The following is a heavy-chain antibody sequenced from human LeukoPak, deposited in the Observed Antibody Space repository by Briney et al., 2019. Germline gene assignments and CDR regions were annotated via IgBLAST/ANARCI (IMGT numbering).Heavy chain of an antibody. V-gene: IGHV1-2*02. CDR2: INPNIGDT. CDR1: GYALTGYY. D-gene: IGHD3-22*01. J-gene: IGHJ4*02. Sequence: ASVTVSCKASGYALTGYYFHWVRQAPGQGLEWMGWINPNIGDTNYAEKFQGRVTPTRDTSINIAYMELSRLTSDDTAVYYCARSSGFFYYFDYWGQGTLVTVSS. CDR3: ARSSGFFYYFDY.